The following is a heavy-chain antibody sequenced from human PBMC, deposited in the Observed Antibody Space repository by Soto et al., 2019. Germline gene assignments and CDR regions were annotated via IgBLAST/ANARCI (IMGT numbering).Heavy chain of an antibody. CDR2: INNSGGTT. Sequence: EVQLLESGGGLVQPGGSLRLSCVASGFTFSSYAMSWVRQAPGKGLEWVSGINNSGGTTHYADSVKGRFNISRDNSKNTLYLQMNSLRAEDTAIYYCAKDPISSSYVGAVFDYWGQGTLVTVSS. CDR3: AKDPISSSYVGAVFDY. J-gene: IGHJ4*02. V-gene: IGHV3-23*01. D-gene: IGHD3-16*01. CDR1: GFTFSSYA.